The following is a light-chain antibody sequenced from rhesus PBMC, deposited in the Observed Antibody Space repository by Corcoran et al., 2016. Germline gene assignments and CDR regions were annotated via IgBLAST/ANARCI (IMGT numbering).Light chain of an antibody. J-gene: IGKJ2*01. Sequence: DIQMTQSPSSLSASVGDTVTITCRASQGISSWLAWYQQKPGKAPKLLIYKASSLQSGVPSRFSGSGYGTDFTLTISSLQSEDFATYYCQQYSSRPYSFGQGTKVEIK. CDR1: QGISSW. CDR2: KAS. V-gene: IGKV1-22*01. CDR3: QQYSSRPYS.